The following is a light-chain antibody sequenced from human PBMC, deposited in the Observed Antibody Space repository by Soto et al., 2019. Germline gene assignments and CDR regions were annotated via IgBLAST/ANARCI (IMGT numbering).Light chain of an antibody. J-gene: IGLJ1*01. CDR1: SSDVGGYNY. CDR3: SSYTSSSTLFYV. CDR2: EVS. Sequence: QSALTQPASVSGSPGQSITISCTGTSSDVGGYNYVSWFQHHPVKAPKLIIYEVSNRPSGVSNRFSGSKSGNTASLTIYGLQAEDEADYYCSSYTSSSTLFYVFGTGTKLTVL. V-gene: IGLV2-14*01.